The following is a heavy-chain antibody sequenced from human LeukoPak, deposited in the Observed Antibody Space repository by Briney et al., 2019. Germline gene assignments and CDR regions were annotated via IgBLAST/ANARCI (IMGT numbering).Heavy chain of an antibody. D-gene: IGHD6-13*01. CDR1: GFAFSSYG. J-gene: IGHJ4*02. CDR2: IWYDGSNK. V-gene: IGHV3-33*01. CDR3: ASSRSSTWYGLEY. Sequence: GGSLRLSCAASGFAFSSYGMHWVRQAPGKGLEWVAVIWYDGSNKYYVDSVKGRFTISRDNSKSTLYLQMNSLRAEDTALYYCASSRSSTWYGLEYWGQGTLVTVSS.